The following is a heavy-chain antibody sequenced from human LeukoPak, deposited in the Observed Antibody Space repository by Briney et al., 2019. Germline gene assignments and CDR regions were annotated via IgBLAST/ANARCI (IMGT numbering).Heavy chain of an antibody. V-gene: IGHV1-18*01. CDR1: GYTFTSYG. CDR2: ISAYNGNT. CDR3: ARHRAIVVVTADFDY. D-gene: IGHD2-21*02. J-gene: IGHJ4*02. Sequence: ASVKVSCKASGYTFTSYGISWVRQAPGQGLEWMGWISAYNGNTNYAQKLQGRVTMTTDTSTSTAYMELRSLKSDDTAVYYCARHRAIVVVTADFDYWGQGTLVTVSS.